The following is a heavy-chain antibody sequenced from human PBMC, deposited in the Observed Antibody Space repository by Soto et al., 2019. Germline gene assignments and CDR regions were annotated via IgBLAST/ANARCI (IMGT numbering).Heavy chain of an antibody. CDR1: GFTFSSYA. V-gene: IGHV3-23*01. Sequence: GSLRLSCAASGFTFSSYAMSWVSQAPGKGLEWVSSISASGGTTYYADSVKGRFTISRDNSKNTLYLQMNSLRAEDTALYYCARGRGGSGSYYAPFDYWGQGTLVTVSS. CDR2: ISASGGTT. D-gene: IGHD1-26*01. J-gene: IGHJ4*02. CDR3: ARGRGGSGSYYAPFDY.